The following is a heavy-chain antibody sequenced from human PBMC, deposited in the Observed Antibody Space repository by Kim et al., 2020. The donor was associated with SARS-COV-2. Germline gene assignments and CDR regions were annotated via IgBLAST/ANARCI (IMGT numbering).Heavy chain of an antibody. D-gene: IGHD3-16*01. J-gene: IGHJ4*02. CDR3: ASLSTGYGWDKFDY. V-gene: IGHV3-74*01. CDR1: GFTFSSYW. Sequence: GGSLRLSCVASGFTFSSYWMHWVRQSPGKGLVWVSRVNSDGSSTSYAYSVKGRFTISRDNARNTLYLQMNSLRAEDTAVYYCASLSTGYGWDKFDYWGQGTLVTVSS. CDR2: VNSDGSST.